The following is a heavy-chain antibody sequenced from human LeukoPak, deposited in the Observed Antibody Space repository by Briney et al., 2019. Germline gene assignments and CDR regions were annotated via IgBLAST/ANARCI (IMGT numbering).Heavy chain of an antibody. J-gene: IGHJ4*02. Sequence: GGSLRLCCTASGLTFSSYVMSWVRQAPGKGLEWVSTISGSGGSTFYADSVRGRFTTSRDNSRSTLYLQMNSLRAEDTATYYCSPPRGDSSGYYYVYWGQGTLVTVSS. CDR3: SPPRGDSSGYYYVY. V-gene: IGHV3-23*01. CDR2: ISGSGGST. D-gene: IGHD3-22*01. CDR1: GLTFSSYV.